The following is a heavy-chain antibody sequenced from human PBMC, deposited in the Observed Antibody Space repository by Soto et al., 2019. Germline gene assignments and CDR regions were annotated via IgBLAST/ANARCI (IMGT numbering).Heavy chain of an antibody. V-gene: IGHV3-53*01. CDR2: VYSHGAT. Sequence: EVHLVESGGGLIQPGGSLRLSCAASGFTVGNNYMTWVRQAPGKGLEWVSLVYSHGATYYADSVKGRFTISRDSSKNTFYLQLNSLRAEDTAMYDCTTSPRVGVWGQGTTVTVSS. J-gene: IGHJ6*02. CDR1: GFTVGNNY. D-gene: IGHD3-10*01. CDR3: TTSPRVGV.